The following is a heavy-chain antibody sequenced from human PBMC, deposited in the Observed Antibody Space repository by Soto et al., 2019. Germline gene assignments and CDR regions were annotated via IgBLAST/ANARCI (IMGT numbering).Heavy chain of an antibody. CDR1: GFSLSTSGVG. CDR3: AHRGIAVARTRRWAEYFQH. CDR2: IYWNDDK. D-gene: IGHD6-19*01. J-gene: IGHJ1*01. Sequence: ESGPTLVNPKQTLTLTCTFSGFSLSTSGVGVGWIRQPPGKALEWLALIYWNDDKRYSPSLKSRLTITKDTSKNQVVLTMTNMDPVDTATYYCAHRGIAVARTRRWAEYFQHWGQGTLVTVSS. V-gene: IGHV2-5*01.